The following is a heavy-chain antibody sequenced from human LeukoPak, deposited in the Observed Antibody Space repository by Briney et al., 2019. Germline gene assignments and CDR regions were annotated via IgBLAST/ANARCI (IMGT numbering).Heavy chain of an antibody. CDR3: AREPAYSSDDY. V-gene: IGHV3-7*01. CDR2: IKQDGSEK. CDR1: GFTFSSYW. J-gene: IGHJ4*02. Sequence: GGSLKLPWEASGFTFSSYWKSWVRQAPGKGLEWVANIKQDGSEKYYVDSVMGRFTISRDNAKNSLYLQMNSLRAEDAAVYYCAREPAYSSDDYWGQGTLVTVSS. D-gene: IGHD6-19*01.